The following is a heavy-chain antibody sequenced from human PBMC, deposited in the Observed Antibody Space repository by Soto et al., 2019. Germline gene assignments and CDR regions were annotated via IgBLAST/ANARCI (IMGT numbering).Heavy chain of an antibody. CDR3: ASGQPSGQSYYGMDV. Sequence: EVQLVESGGGLVQPGGSLRLSCAASGFTFSSYSMNWVRQAPGKGLEWVSYISSSSSTIYYTDSVKGRFTISRDNAXXSLSLQMNSMRHEDTAVYYCASGQPSGQSYYGMDVWGQGATVTVSS. CDR1: GFTFSSYS. CDR2: ISSSSSTI. D-gene: IGHD3-10*01. V-gene: IGHV3-48*02. J-gene: IGHJ6*02.